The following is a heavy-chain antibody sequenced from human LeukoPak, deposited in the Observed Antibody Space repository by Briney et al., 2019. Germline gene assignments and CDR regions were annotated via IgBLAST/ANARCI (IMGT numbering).Heavy chain of an antibody. J-gene: IGHJ6*04. CDR3: ARDNGGVYSSSSFSLGVGGEAMDV. Sequence: SVKVSCKASGGTFSSYAISWVRQAPGQGLEWMGGIIPIFGTANYAQKFQGRVTITADESTSTAYMELSSLRSEDTAVYYCARDNGGVYSSSSFSLGVGGEAMDVWGKGTTVTVSS. CDR1: GGTFSSYA. D-gene: IGHD6-6*01. V-gene: IGHV1-69*13. CDR2: IIPIFGTA.